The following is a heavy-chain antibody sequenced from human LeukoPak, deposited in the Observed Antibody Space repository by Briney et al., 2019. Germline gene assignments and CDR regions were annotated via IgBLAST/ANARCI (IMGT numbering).Heavy chain of an antibody. J-gene: IGHJ6*03. Sequence: SETLSLTCAVSGGSVTSYYWSWVRQVPGKGLEWIGEINHSGSTNYNPSLKSRVTISVDTSKNQFSLKLSSVTAADTAVYYCARVWRDYGSGSYYPLGVYYMDVWGKGTTVTVSS. CDR3: ARVWRDYGSGSYYPLGVYYMDV. CDR2: INHSGST. V-gene: IGHV4-34*01. CDR1: GGSVTSYY. D-gene: IGHD3-10*01.